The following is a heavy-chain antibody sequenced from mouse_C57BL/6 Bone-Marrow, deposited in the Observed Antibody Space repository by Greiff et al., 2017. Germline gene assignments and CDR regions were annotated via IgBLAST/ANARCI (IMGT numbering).Heavy chain of an antibody. CDR3: ARGSFAY. CDR2: INPGSGGT. V-gene: IGHV1-54*01. Sequence: QVQLQQSGAELVRPGTSVKVSCKASGYAFTNYLIEWVKQRPGQGLEWIGVINPGSGGTNYNEKFKGKATLTADKSSSTAYMQLSSLTSEASAVYFCARGSFAYWGQGTLVTVSA. CDR1: GYAFTNYL. J-gene: IGHJ3*01.